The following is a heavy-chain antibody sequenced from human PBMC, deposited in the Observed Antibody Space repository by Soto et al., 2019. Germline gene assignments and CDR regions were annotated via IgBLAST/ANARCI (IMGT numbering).Heavy chain of an antibody. Sequence: ASVKVSCKASGYTFTSYYMHWVRQAPGQGLEWMGIINPSGGSTSYAQKFQGRVTMTRDTSTSTVYMELSSLRSEDTAVYYCARAPNIGYSSGWIDAFDIWGQGTMVT. V-gene: IGHV1-46*01. J-gene: IGHJ3*02. CDR2: INPSGGST. CDR3: ARAPNIGYSSGWIDAFDI. D-gene: IGHD6-19*01. CDR1: GYTFTSYY.